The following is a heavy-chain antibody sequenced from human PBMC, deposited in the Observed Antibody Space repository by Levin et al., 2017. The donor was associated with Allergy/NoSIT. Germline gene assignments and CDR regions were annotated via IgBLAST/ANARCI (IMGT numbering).Heavy chain of an antibody. J-gene: IGHJ4*02. V-gene: IGHV3-23*01. CDR2: TSGGGDTT. CDR3: AKAFYTTSWRTLDS. Sequence: GGSLRLSCAASGFTFSSYAMNWVRQAPGKGLEWVSATSGGGDTTYYADSVKGRFTISRDNSRDTLFLQMNSLRAEDTAVYYCAKAFYTTSWRTLDSWGQGTLVAVSS. D-gene: IGHD3-16*01. CDR1: GFTFSSYA.